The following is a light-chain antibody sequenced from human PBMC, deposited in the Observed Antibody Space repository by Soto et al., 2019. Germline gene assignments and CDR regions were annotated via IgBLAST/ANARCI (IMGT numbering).Light chain of an antibody. CDR2: DAS. V-gene: IGKV1-5*01. Sequence: DIQMTQSPSTLSASVGDRVTITGRASQSISDWLAWFQLKPGKAPKLLIYDASSLESGVPSRFSGSGSGTEFTLTISSLQPDDFATYYCQQYNNYSTFGQGTKVDI. CDR3: QQYNNYST. J-gene: IGKJ1*01. CDR1: QSISDW.